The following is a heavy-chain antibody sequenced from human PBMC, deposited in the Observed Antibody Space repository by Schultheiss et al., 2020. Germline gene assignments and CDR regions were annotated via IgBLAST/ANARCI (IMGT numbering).Heavy chain of an antibody. Sequence: GSLRLSCKASGYTFTSYAMHWVRQAPGQRLEWMGWINAGNGNTNYAQKLQGRVTMTTDTSTSTAYMELRSLRSDDTAVYYCATSEATYYYYGMDVWGQGTTVTVSS. V-gene: IGHV1-3*01. D-gene: IGHD1-26*01. CDR3: ATSEATYYYYGMDV. CDR1: GYTFTSYA. J-gene: IGHJ6*02. CDR2: INAGNGNT.